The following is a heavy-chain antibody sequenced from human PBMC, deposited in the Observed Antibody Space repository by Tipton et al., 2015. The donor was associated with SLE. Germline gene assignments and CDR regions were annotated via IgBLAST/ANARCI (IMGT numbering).Heavy chain of an antibody. D-gene: IGHD2-2*01. CDR3: AREGCSSTSCYGYYYMDV. CDR1: GGSISSSSYY. CDR2: IYYSGST. V-gene: IGHV4-39*07. Sequence: LRLSCTVSGGSISSSSYYWGWIRQPPGKGLEWIGSIYYSGSTYYNPSLKSRVTISVDTSKNQFSLKLSSVTAADTAVYYCAREGCSSTSCYGYYYMDVWGKGTTVTVSS. J-gene: IGHJ6*03.